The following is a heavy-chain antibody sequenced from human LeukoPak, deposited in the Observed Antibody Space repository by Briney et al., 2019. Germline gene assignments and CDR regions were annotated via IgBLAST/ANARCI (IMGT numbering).Heavy chain of an antibody. CDR3: AREGTTGTTGIDY. CDR2: IYYSGST. V-gene: IGHV4-59*01. Sequence: SETLSLTCTVSGGSISSYYWSWIRQPPGKGLEWIGYIYYSGSTNYNPSLKSRVTISVDTSKNQFSLKLGSVTAADTAVYYCAREGTTGTTGIDYWGQGTLVTVSS. J-gene: IGHJ4*02. D-gene: IGHD1-1*01. CDR1: GGSISSYY.